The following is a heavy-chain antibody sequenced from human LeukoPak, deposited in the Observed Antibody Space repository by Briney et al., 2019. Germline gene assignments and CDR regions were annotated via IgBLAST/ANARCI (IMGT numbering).Heavy chain of an antibody. Sequence: SETLSLTCTVSGGSISSYYWSWLRQPPGKGLEWIGYIYYSGSTNYNPSLKSRVTISVDTSKNQFSLKLSSVTAADTAVYYCAGGGSWFDYWGQGTLVTVSS. D-gene: IGHD6-13*01. V-gene: IGHV4-59*01. CDR3: AGGGSWFDY. J-gene: IGHJ4*02. CDR2: IYYSGST. CDR1: GGSISSYY.